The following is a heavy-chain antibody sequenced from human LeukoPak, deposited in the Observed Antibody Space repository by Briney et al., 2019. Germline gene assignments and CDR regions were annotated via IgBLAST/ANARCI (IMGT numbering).Heavy chain of an antibody. CDR1: GITSSGSA. V-gene: IGHV3-73*01. CDR3: TRQFDSSGYYPDY. CDR2: IRSKANSYAT. J-gene: IGHJ4*02. Sequence: PGGSLKLSCAASGITSSGSAMHWVRQASGKGLEWVGRIRSKANSYATAYAASLEGRFSISRDDSLNTAYLQMNSLKTEDTAVYYCTRQFDSSGYYPDYWGQGTLVTVSS. D-gene: IGHD3-22*01.